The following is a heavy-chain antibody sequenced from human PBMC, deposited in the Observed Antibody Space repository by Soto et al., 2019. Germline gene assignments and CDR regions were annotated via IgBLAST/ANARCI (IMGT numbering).Heavy chain of an antibody. D-gene: IGHD3-10*01. V-gene: IGHV1-3*01. Sequence: QVPLVQSGAEVKKPGASVKVSCKASGYTSTAYPMHWVRQAPGQRLEWMGWINVANGDTGYSQKFQGRVTVTRDTSASTVYMELSSLTSEDTAVYYCARKDYYGAGIHFSDHWGQGTLVTVSS. J-gene: IGHJ4*02. CDR3: ARKDYYGAGIHFSDH. CDR1: GYTSTAYP. CDR2: INVANGDT.